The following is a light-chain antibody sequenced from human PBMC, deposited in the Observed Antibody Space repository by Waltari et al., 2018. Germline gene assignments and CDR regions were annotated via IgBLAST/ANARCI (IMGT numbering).Light chain of an antibody. CDR2: DIS. J-gene: IGLJ1*01. CDR3: CSFRGSYTYV. Sequence: QSALTQPRSVTGSPGQSVTIPCTGITHDLHASKYVPWFQQPPGSAPKLLIFDISERPSGVPDRFSGSKSANTASLTISGLQPEDEATYFCCSFRGSYTYVFGPGTSVTV. V-gene: IGLV2-11*01. CDR1: THDLHASKY.